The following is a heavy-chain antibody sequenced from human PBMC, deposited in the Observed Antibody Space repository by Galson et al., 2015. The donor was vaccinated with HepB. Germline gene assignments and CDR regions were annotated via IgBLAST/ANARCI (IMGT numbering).Heavy chain of an antibody. J-gene: IGHJ6*03. Sequence: SLRLSCAASGFTFSSYGMHWVRQAPGKGLEWVAVISYDGSNKYYADSVKGRFTISRDNSKNTLYLQMNGLRAEDTAVYYCAKDQDYYYYMDVWGKGTTVTVSS. CDR3: AKDQDYYYYMDV. CDR2: ISYDGSNK. CDR1: GFTFSSYG. V-gene: IGHV3-30*18.